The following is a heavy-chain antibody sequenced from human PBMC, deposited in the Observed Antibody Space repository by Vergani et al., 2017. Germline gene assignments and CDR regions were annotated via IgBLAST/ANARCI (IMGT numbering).Heavy chain of an antibody. Sequence: QVQLVQSGAEVKKPGASVKVSCKASGYTFTGYYMQWVRQAPGQGLEWMGWINPNSGCTNYAQKFQGRVTMTRDTSISTAYMELSRLRSDDTAVYYCARPVIVATIRGAFDYWGQGTLVTVSS. CDR2: INPNSGCT. CDR1: GYTFTGYY. V-gene: IGHV1-2*02. J-gene: IGHJ4*02. CDR3: ARPVIVATIRGAFDY. D-gene: IGHD5-12*01.